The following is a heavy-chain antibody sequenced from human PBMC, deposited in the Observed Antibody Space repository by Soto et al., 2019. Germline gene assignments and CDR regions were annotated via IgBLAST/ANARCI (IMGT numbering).Heavy chain of an antibody. V-gene: IGHV1-69*13. J-gene: IGHJ5*02. CDR3: ARAGYCSGGSCSSDGFDP. Sequence: VASVKVSCKASGGTFSSYTISWVRQAPGQGLEWMGGIIPMFGTAKYAQKFQGRVTITADESTSTAYMELSSLRSEDTAVYYCARAGYCSGGSCSSDGFDPWGQGTLVTVSS. CDR2: IIPMFGTA. D-gene: IGHD2-15*01. CDR1: GGTFSSYT.